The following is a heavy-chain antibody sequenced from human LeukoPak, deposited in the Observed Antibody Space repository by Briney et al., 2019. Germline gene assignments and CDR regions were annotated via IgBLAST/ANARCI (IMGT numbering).Heavy chain of an antibody. Sequence: PGGSLRLSCAASGFKFDDYGMSWVRHVPGKGLEWVSGINWKGGSRGYADSVKGRFTISRDNAKNSVYLQMNSLRSEDTAFYHCARDRCSSTSCYNTPNWFDPWGQGTLVTVSS. CDR1: GFKFDDYG. CDR2: INWKGGSR. CDR3: ARDRCSSTSCYNTPNWFDP. D-gene: IGHD2-2*02. J-gene: IGHJ5*02. V-gene: IGHV3-20*01.